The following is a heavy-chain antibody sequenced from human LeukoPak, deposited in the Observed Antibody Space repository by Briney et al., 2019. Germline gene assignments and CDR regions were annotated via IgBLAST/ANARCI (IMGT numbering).Heavy chain of an antibody. Sequence: GGSLRLSGAASGFTFDDYGMSWVGQAPGKGLEWVAGISGSGGSTYYADSVKGRFPISRDNSKNTLYLQMNSLRAEDTALYYCARDMVRGVTDAFDIWGQGTMVTVSS. CDR3: ARDMVRGVTDAFDI. V-gene: IGHV3-23*01. D-gene: IGHD3-10*01. CDR1: GFTFDDYG. J-gene: IGHJ3*02. CDR2: ISGSGGST.